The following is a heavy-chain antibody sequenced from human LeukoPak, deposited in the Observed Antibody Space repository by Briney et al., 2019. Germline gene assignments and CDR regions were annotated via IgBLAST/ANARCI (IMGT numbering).Heavy chain of an antibody. CDR1: GGTFSSYA. CDR3: ARASPYYYDSSGYYTALDY. D-gene: IGHD3-22*01. V-gene: IGHV1-69*01. J-gene: IGHJ4*02. CDR2: IIPIFGTA. Sequence: SVKVSCKASGGTFSSYAISWVRQAPGQGLEWMGGIIPIFGTANYAQKFRGRVTITADESTSTAYMELSSLGSEDTAVYYCARASPYYYDSSGYYTALDYWGQGTLVTVSS.